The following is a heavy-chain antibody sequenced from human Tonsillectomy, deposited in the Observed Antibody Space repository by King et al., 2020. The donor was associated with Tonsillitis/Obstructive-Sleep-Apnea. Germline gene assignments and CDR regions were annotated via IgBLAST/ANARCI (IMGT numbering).Heavy chain of an antibody. CDR2: ISAYNGNI. V-gene: IGHV1-18*01. J-gene: IGHJ4*02. CDR3: ASDPTSTVVSYPSYFDY. D-gene: IGHD4-23*01. CDR1: GYTFTSYG. Sequence: VQLVESGAEVKKPGASVKVSCRASGYTFTSYGINWVRQAPGQGLEWMGWISAYNGNIEYSQKLQGRGTMTTDTSTSTASMELRSLRSDDTAVYFCASDPTSTVVSYPSYFDYWGQGTLVTVSS.